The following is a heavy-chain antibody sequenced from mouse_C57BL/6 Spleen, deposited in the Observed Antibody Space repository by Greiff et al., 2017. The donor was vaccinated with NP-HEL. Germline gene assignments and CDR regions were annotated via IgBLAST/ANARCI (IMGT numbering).Heavy chain of an antibody. D-gene: IGHD1-1*01. V-gene: IGHV14-2*01. J-gene: IGHJ1*03. CDR1: GFNIKDYY. CDR2: IDPEDGET. CDR3: ARTFYGSSYGYFDV. Sequence: EVQLQQSGAELVKPGASVKLSCTASGFNIKDYYMHWVKQRTEQGLEWIGRIDPEDGETKYAPKFQGKATITADPSSNTAYLQLSILTSEDTAVYYCARTFYGSSYGYFDVWGTGTTVTVSS.